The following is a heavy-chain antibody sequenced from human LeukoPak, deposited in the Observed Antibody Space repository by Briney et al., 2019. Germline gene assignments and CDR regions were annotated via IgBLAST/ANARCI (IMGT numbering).Heavy chain of an antibody. CDR1: GFTFSKYA. CDR3: AKVARWGSAVTFDTFDI. CDR2: VNSRSDSI. Sequence: GGSLRLSCAASGFTFSKYAMSWVRQAPGKGLEWVSAVNSRSDSIHYADSVKGRFTISRDSSKNTLYLQMTSLRAEDTAVYYCAKVARWGSAVTFDTFDIWGQGTMVTVSS. J-gene: IGHJ3*02. V-gene: IGHV3-23*01. D-gene: IGHD2-21*01.